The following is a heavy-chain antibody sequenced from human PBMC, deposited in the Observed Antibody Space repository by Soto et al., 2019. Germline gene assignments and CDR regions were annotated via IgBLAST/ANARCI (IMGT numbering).Heavy chain of an antibody. J-gene: IGHJ4*02. Sequence: QVQLLQSGAEVKKPGASVKVSCKASGYTFSGYAMGWVRQAPGQGLEWMGWISAYNGNTDYAQKFQGRVTMTTDTSTSTAYMELRSLTFDDTAVYYCARPFGDYGDYAWSLRYWGQGTLVTVSS. CDR2: ISAYNGNT. D-gene: IGHD4-17*01. CDR3: ARPFGDYGDYAWSLRY. V-gene: IGHV1-18*01. CDR1: GYTFSGYA.